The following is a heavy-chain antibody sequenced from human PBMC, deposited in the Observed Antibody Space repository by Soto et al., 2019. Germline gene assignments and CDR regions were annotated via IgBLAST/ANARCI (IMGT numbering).Heavy chain of an antibody. CDR1: GFTFSSYA. CDR2: ISGSGGST. V-gene: IGHV3-23*01. D-gene: IGHD6-19*01. Sequence: HPGGSLRLSCAASGFTFSSYAMSWVRQAPGKGLEWVSAISGSGGSTYYADPVKGRVTISRDNSKNTLYMQMNSLRAEETAVYYSANTLAVAGFLMELDYWGQGTLLTVSS. CDR3: ANTLAVAGFLMELDY. J-gene: IGHJ4*02.